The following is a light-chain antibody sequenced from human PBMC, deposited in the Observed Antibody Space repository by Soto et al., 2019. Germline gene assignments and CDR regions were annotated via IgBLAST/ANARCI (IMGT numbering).Light chain of an antibody. CDR2: LGS. CDR1: QSLLQSNVYNY. J-gene: IGKJ1*01. CDR3: KQPLQYWT. Sequence: VVMTQSALSLPVTPGQPASISCRSSQSLLQSNVYNYLDWYLQKPGQSPQLLIYLGSNRASGVPDRFSGSGSGTDFTLKISRVQAEDVGVYYCKQPLQYWTFGQGTKVDIK. V-gene: IGKV2-28*01.